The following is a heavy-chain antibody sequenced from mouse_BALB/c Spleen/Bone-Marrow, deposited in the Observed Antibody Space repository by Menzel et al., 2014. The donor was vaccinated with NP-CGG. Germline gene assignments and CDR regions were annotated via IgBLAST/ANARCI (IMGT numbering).Heavy chain of an antibody. CDR2: ISYSGST. CDR3: ARSADWYFDV. J-gene: IGHJ1*01. CDR1: GYSITSDYA. Sequence: EVHLVESGPGLVKPSQSLSLTCTVTGYSITSDYAWHWIRQFPGNKLEWMGYISYSGSTSYYPSLKSRISITRDTSKIQFFLQLNSVTTEDTATYYCARSADWYFDVWGAGTTVTVSS. V-gene: IGHV3-2*02.